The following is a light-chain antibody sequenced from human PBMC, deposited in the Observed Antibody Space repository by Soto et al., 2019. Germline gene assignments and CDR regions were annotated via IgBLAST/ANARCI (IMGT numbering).Light chain of an antibody. Sequence: EIVLTQSPATLSLSPGERATLSCRASQSVTTFLAWYQQKPGQAPRLLISDASDRATGIPARFSGSGSGTDFTLTISSLESEDFAVYYCQQRSNWPCTFGQGTKVEI. CDR2: DAS. V-gene: IGKV3-11*01. CDR3: QQRSNWPCT. J-gene: IGKJ1*01. CDR1: QSVTTF.